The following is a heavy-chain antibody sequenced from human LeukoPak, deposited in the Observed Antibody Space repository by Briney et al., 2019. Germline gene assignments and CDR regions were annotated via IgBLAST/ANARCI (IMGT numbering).Heavy chain of an antibody. CDR1: GGSISSYY. V-gene: IGHV4-4*07. CDR2: IYTSGST. J-gene: IGHJ3*02. Sequence: SETLSLTCTVCGGSISSYYGSWIRQPAGKGGEGIGRIYTSGSTNYNPSLKSRVTISVDTSKNQFSLKLSSVTAADTAVYYCARDLGPYYDFWSQEGAAFDIWGQGTMVTVSS. CDR3: ARDLGPYYDFWSQEGAAFDI. D-gene: IGHD3-3*01.